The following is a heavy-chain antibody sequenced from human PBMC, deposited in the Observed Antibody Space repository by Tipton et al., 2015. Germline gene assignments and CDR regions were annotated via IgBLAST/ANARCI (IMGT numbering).Heavy chain of an antibody. J-gene: IGHJ4*02. CDR2: LSGSGNST. D-gene: IGHD2-8*02. CDR3: AKGGWGGGVSFDY. Sequence: GSLRLSCAASGFTFSSYAMSWVRQAPGKGLEWVSALSGSGNSTYYADSVKGRFTISRDNAKNSLYLQMNSLRAEDTAVYYCAKGGWGGGVSFDYWGQGTLVTVSS. CDR1: GFTFSSYA. V-gene: IGHV3-23*01.